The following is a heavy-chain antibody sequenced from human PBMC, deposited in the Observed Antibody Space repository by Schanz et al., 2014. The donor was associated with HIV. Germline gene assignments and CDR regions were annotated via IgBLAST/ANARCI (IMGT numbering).Heavy chain of an antibody. CDR3: ATAAVTDYSDN. CDR2: ISYDGSNR. D-gene: IGHD4-17*01. CDR1: GFTFSSSG. J-gene: IGHJ4*02. Sequence: QVQLVESGGGVVQPGRSLRLSCAASGFTFSSSGMHWVRQAPGKGLQWVAVISYDGSNRYYTDSVKGRFTISRDNSKNTLYLQMNSLRAEDTAVYYCATAAVTDYSDNWGQGTLVTVSS. V-gene: IGHV3-30*03.